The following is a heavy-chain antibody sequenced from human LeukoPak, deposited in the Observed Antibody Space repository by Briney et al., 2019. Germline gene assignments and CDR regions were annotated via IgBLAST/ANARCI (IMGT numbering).Heavy chain of an antibody. CDR1: GGSISSYY. Sequence: PSETPSLTCTVSGGSISSYYWSWIRQPAGKGLEWIGRIYTSGSTNYNPSLKSRVTMSVDTSKNQFSLKLSSVTAADTAVYYCARDKEYSSSSDFDYWGQGTLVTVSS. D-gene: IGHD6-6*01. CDR3: ARDKEYSSSSDFDY. CDR2: IYTSGST. J-gene: IGHJ4*02. V-gene: IGHV4-4*07.